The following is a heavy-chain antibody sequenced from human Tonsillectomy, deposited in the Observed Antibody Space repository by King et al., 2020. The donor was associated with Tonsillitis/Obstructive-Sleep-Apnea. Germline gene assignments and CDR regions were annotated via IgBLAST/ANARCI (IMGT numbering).Heavy chain of an antibody. V-gene: IGHV1-69*12. Sequence: QLVQSGAEVKKPGSSVKVSCKASGGTFSSYAISWVRQAPGQGLEWMGGIIPIFGTANYAQKFQGRVTSTADESTSTAYMELSSLRSEDTAVYYCARGLVATIPGGDYFDYWGQGTLVTVSS. CDR1: GGTFSSYA. CDR3: ARGLVATIPGGDYFDY. CDR2: IIPIFGTA. J-gene: IGHJ4*02. D-gene: IGHD5-12*01.